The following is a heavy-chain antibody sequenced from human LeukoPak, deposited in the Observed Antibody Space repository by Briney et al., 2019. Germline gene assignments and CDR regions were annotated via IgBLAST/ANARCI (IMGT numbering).Heavy chain of an antibody. CDR1: GDSLTSHF. CDR2: VFHSGTT. CDR3: ARRMATVTDAFDI. J-gene: IGHJ3*02. Sequence: SETLSLTCNVAGDSLTSHFWSWIRQTPGKGLEWIGYVFHSGTTNYSPSLKSRVTISLDTSKKQFHLRLASVTAADTAVYYCARRMATVTDAFDIWGRGTMVSVSS. V-gene: IGHV4-59*08. D-gene: IGHD5-24*01.